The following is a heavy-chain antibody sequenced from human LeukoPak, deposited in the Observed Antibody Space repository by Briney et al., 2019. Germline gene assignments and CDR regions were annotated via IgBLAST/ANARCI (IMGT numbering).Heavy chain of an antibody. V-gene: IGHV3-23*01. CDR2: ISGSGGNT. D-gene: IGHD3-22*01. CDR3: TKINAYHYDSSGYYFDY. CDR1: GLTLSNVW. Sequence: GGSLRLSCAVSGLTLSNVWMNWVRQAPGKGLEWVSGISGSGGNTYYADSVKGRFTISRDNSKSTLYLQMNSLRAEDTAVYYCTKINAYHYDSSGYYFDYWGQGTLVTVSS. J-gene: IGHJ4*02.